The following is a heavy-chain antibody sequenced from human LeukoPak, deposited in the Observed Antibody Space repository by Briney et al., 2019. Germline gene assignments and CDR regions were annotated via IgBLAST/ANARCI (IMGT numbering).Heavy chain of an antibody. Sequence: PSETLSLTCDVSGGSISSYYWSWIRQPAGKGLEWIGRIYPSGSTNYNPSLTSRVTMSVDTSKNQFSLKLSSVTAADTAVYYCAREEDYDRPFDYWGQGTLVTVLS. D-gene: IGHD3-22*01. CDR1: GGSISSYY. CDR2: IYPSGST. V-gene: IGHV4-4*07. J-gene: IGHJ4*02. CDR3: AREEDYDRPFDY.